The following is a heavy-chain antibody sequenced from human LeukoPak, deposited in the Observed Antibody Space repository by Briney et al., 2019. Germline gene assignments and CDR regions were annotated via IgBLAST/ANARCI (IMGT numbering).Heavy chain of an antibody. V-gene: IGHV3-53*01. CDR1: GFTVSSNY. Sequence: GGSLRLSCAASGFTVSSNYMSRVRQAPGKGLEWVSVIYSGGSTYYADSVKGRFTISRDNSKNTLYLQMNSLRAEDTAVYYCARIPDSNYIYFDYWGQGTLVTVSS. D-gene: IGHD4-11*01. J-gene: IGHJ4*02. CDR2: IYSGGST. CDR3: ARIPDSNYIYFDY.